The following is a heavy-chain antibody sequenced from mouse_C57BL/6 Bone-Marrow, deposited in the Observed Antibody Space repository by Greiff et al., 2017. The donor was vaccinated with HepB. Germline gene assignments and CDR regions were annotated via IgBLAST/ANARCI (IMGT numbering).Heavy chain of an antibody. V-gene: IGHV5-6*01. Sequence: EVKLVESGGDLVKPGGSLKLSCAASGFTFSSYGMSWVRQTPDKRLEWVATISSGGSYNYYPDSVKGRCTIYRDNAKNTLYLQMSSLKSEDTAMYYCAIHLYYYGSSPYWYFDVGGTGTTVTVSA. CDR2: ISSGGSYN. CDR1: GFTFSSYG. CDR3: AIHLYYYGSSPYWYFDV. J-gene: IGHJ1*03. D-gene: IGHD1-1*01.